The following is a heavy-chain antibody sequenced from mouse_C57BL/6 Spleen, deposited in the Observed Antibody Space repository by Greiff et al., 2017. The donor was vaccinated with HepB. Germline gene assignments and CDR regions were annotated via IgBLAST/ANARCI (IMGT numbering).Heavy chain of an antibody. CDR1: GYTFTDYY. J-gene: IGHJ2*01. Sequence: VKLVESGAELVRPGASVKLSCKASGYTFTDYYINWVKQRPGQGLEWIARIYPGSGNTYYNEKFKGKATLTAEKSSSTAYMQLSSLTSEDSAVYFCARESSSGYYFDYWGQGTTLTVSS. CDR3: ARESSSGYYFDY. CDR2: IYPGSGNT. V-gene: IGHV1-76*01. D-gene: IGHD3-2*02.